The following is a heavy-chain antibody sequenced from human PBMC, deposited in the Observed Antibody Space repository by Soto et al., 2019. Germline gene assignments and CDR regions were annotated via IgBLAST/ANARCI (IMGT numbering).Heavy chain of an antibody. Sequence: ASVKVSCKASGYTFTSYYMHWVRQAPGQGLEWMGIINPSGSTSYAQKFQGRVTMTRDTSKNQFSLKLSSVTAADTAVYYCAREGGIVGATAADYWGQGTLVTVSS. CDR2: INPSGST. J-gene: IGHJ4*02. V-gene: IGHV1-46*01. CDR1: GYTFTSYY. CDR3: AREGGIVGATAADY. D-gene: IGHD1-26*01.